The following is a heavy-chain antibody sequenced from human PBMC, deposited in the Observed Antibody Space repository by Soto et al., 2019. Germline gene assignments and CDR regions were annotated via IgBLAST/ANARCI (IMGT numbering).Heavy chain of an antibody. CDR3: ARDPKYCSGGSCYLNWFDP. CDR2: ISAYNGNT. D-gene: IGHD2-15*01. V-gene: IGHV1-18*04. J-gene: IGHJ5*02. CDR1: GYTFTSYG. Sequence: ASVKVSCKASGYTFTSYGISWVRQAPGQGLEWMGWISAYNGNTNYAQKLQGRVTMTTDTSTSTAYMELRSLGSDDTAVYYCARDPKYCSGGSCYLNWFDPWGQGTLVTVSS.